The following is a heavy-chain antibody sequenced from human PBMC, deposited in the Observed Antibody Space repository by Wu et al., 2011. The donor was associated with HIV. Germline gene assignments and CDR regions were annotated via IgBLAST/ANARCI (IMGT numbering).Heavy chain of an antibody. J-gene: IGHJ4*02. D-gene: IGHD5-18*01. V-gene: IGHV4-59*01. CDR2: SITVGAP. CDR3: ARAQKLRGYSYGIIDY. CDR1: SYY. Sequence: SYYWSWIRQPHGRDWSGLGISITVGAPTTTPPSQSRVTISVDTSKNQFSLKLSSVTAADTAVYYCARAQKLRGYSYGIIDYWGQGTLVTVSS.